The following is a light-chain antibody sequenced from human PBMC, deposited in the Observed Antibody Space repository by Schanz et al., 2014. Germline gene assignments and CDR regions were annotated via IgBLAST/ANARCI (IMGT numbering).Light chain of an antibody. CDR3: QSFDSSLSPYV. Sequence: QSALTQPPSASGSPGQSVTISCTGTSSDVGDYNYVSWYQQHPGKAPKLMIYEVSKRPSGVPDRFSGSKFGNTASLTVSGLQAEDEADYYCQSFDSSLSPYVFGTGTKLTVL. J-gene: IGLJ1*01. CDR2: EVS. V-gene: IGLV2-8*01. CDR1: SSDVGDYNY.